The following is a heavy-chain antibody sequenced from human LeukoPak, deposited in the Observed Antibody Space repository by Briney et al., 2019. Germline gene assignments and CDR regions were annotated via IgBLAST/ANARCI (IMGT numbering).Heavy chain of an antibody. J-gene: IGHJ4*02. D-gene: IGHD3-3*01. CDR2: IDHAGSI. V-gene: IGHV4-34*01. CDR1: NVPLTGYF. CDR3: TVNYDFC. Sequence: SETLSLTCAVYNVPLTGYFWSWIRQSPGKGLEWIGEIDHAGSISYNPSLKSRVIVSRETSRKQFSLKLSSVTAADSAVYYCTVNYDFCGGQGTLVTVSS.